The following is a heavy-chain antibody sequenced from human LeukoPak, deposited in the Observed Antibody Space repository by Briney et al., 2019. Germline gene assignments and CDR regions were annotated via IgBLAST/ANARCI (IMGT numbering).Heavy chain of an antibody. V-gene: IGHV4-61*02. J-gene: IGHJ5*02. CDR3: ARRRHYDRLFDP. D-gene: IGHD3-16*01. CDR2: IYTIGST. Sequence: SETLSLTCTVSGGSISSGSYYWSWIRQPAGKGLEWIGRIYTIGSTNYNPSLKTRVTISVDTSKNQFSLKLSSVTAADTAVYYCARRRHYDRLFDPWGQGTLVTVSS. CDR1: GGSISSGSYY.